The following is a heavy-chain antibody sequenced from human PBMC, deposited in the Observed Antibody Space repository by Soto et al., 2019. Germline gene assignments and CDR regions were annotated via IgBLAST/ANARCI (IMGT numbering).Heavy chain of an antibody. D-gene: IGHD3-22*01. V-gene: IGHV4-34*01. J-gene: IGHJ4*02. CDR2: INHSGST. Sequence: QVQLQQWGAGLLKPSETLSLTCAVYGGSFSGYYWSWIRQPPGKGLEWIGEINHSGSTNYNPSLKSRVTTSVDTSKNQFSLKLSSVTAADTAVYYCARGVDYYDSSGYYYFDYWGQGTLVTVSS. CDR1: GGSFSGYY. CDR3: ARGVDYYDSSGYYYFDY.